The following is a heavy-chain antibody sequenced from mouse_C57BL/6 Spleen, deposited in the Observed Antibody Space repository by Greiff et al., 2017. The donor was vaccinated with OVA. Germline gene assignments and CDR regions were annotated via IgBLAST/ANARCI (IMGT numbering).Heavy chain of an antibody. D-gene: IGHD1-1*01. J-gene: IGHJ4*01. CDR1: GYSITSGYY. CDR3: AKPSYGSSYRYAMDY. V-gene: IGHV3-6*01. CDR2: ISYDGSN. Sequence: VQLKESGPGLVKPSQSLSLTCSVTGYSITSGYYWNWIRQFPGNKLEWMGYISYDGSNNYNPSLKNRISITRDTSKNQFFLKLNSVTTEDTATYYCAKPSYGSSYRYAMDYWGQGTSVTVSS.